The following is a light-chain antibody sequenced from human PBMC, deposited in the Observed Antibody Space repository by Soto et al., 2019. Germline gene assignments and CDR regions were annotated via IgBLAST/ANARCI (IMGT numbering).Light chain of an antibody. J-gene: IGKJ1*01. V-gene: IGKV1-5*03. CDR2: KAS. CDR1: QSIVSW. CDR3: QHCNSYSRT. Sequence: DIQMTQSPSTLSASLGDRVTITCRSSQSIVSWLAWSQQKPGKAPKLLIYKASSLKTGVPSRFSGSGSGTDFTLNISSLQPDDFATYYCQHCNSYSRTFGQGTKVEVK.